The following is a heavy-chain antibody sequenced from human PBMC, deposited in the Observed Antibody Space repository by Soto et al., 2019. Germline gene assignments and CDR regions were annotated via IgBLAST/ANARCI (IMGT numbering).Heavy chain of an antibody. CDR2: IIPIFGTA. D-gene: IGHD3-22*01. Sequence: SVKVSCKASGGTFSSYAISWVRQAPGQGLEWMGGIIPIFGTANYAQKFQGRVTITADESTSTAYMELSSLRSEDTAVYYCAGNIHSRGRGIRFDPWGQGTLVTVSS. CDR1: GGTFSSYA. CDR3: AGNIHSRGRGIRFDP. J-gene: IGHJ5*02. V-gene: IGHV1-69*13.